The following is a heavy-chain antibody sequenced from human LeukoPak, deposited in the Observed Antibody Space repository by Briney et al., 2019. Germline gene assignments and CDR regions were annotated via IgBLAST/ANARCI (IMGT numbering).Heavy chain of an antibody. Sequence: SETLSLTCTVSGGSISGYYWSWIRQPAGKGLEWIGRIYTSGGTNYNPSLKSRVTISIDTSKNQSSLKLSSVTAADTAVYYCARSPRGGPYNSGWFFDYWGQGTLVTVSS. CDR1: GGSISGYY. J-gene: IGHJ4*02. D-gene: IGHD6-19*01. CDR2: IYTSGGT. CDR3: ARSPRGGPYNSGWFFDY. V-gene: IGHV4-4*07.